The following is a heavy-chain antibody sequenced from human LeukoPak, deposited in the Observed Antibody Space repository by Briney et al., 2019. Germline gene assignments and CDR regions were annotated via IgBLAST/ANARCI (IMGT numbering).Heavy chain of an antibody. CDR1: GGSISSYY. V-gene: IGHV4-59*01. Sequence: PAETLSLTCTVSGGSISSYYWSWIRQPPGKGLEWIGYMYHSGSINYNPSLKSRVTISVDTSKNQFSLKLSSVTAADTAVYYCARLGPTYNDFWSGYYFHMDVWGKGTTVTVSS. J-gene: IGHJ6*03. CDR2: MYHSGSI. CDR3: ARLGPTYNDFWSGYYFHMDV. D-gene: IGHD3-3*01.